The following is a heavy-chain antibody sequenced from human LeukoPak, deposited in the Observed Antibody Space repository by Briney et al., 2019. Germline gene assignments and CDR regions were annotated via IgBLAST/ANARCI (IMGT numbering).Heavy chain of an antibody. CDR1: GFTFSSYE. CDR2: ISSSGSTI. Sequence: GGSLRLSCAASGFTFSSYEMNWVRQAPGKGLEWVSYISSSGSTIYYADSVKGRFTISRDNAKNSLYLQMNSLRAEDTAVYYCARDSTRTGLYWGQGTLVTVSS. D-gene: IGHD3/OR15-3a*01. J-gene: IGHJ4*02. CDR3: ARDSTRTGLY. V-gene: IGHV3-48*03.